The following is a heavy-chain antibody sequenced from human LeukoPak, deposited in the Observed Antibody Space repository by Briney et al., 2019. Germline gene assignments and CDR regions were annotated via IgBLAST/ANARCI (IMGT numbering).Heavy chain of an antibody. CDR1: GGSISSYY. J-gene: IGHJ6*02. CDR3: ARGTYCGGDCWDV. D-gene: IGHD2-21*02. CDR2: IYYSGST. V-gene: IGHV4-59*08. Sequence: SETLSLTCTVSGGSISSYYWSWIRQPPGKGLEWIGYIYYSGSTYYNPSLKSRVTISVDTSKNQFSLKLSSVTAADTAVYYCARGTYCGGDCWDVWGQGTTVTVSS.